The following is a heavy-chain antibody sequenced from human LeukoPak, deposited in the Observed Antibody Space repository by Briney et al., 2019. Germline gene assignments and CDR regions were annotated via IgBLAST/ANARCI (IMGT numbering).Heavy chain of an antibody. J-gene: IGHJ3*02. V-gene: IGHV1-18*01. CDR2: ISAYNGNT. D-gene: IGHD5-12*01. Sequence: ASVKASCKASGYTFTSYGISWVRQAPGQGLEWMGWISAYNGNTNYAQKLQGRVTMTTDTSTSTAYMELRSLRSDDTAVYYCARDPLASPLIDAFDIWGQGTVVTVSS. CDR3: ARDPLASPLIDAFDI. CDR1: GYTFTSYG.